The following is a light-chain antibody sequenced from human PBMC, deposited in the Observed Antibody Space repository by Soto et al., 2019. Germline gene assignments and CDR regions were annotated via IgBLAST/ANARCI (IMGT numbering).Light chain of an antibody. CDR2: DAS. CDR1: QDIGKR. V-gene: IGKV1-33*01. Sequence: DIQMTQSPSSLSASVGDRVTITCQASQDIGKRLNWYQQKPGKAPKVLIYDASYLETGVPSRFSGRGSGTDFTFTISILQPEDIATYYCQQYDTLLTFGGGTKVEMK. J-gene: IGKJ4*01. CDR3: QQYDTLLT.